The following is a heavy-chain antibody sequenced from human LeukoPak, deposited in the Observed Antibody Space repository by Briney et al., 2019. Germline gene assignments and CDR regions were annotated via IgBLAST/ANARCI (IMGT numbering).Heavy chain of an antibody. D-gene: IGHD3-3*01. CDR3: AKDPGGYYDFWSGYYGY. CDR2: SSGTGGST. V-gene: IGHV3-23*01. J-gene: IGHJ4*02. CDR1: GFIFSSYA. Sequence: GGSLRLSCAASGFIFSSYAMNWVRQAPGSGPEWVSASSGTGGSTHYADSVKGRFTISRDNSKNTLYLQMNSLRAEDTAVYYCAKDPGGYYDFWSGYYGYWGQGTLVTVSS.